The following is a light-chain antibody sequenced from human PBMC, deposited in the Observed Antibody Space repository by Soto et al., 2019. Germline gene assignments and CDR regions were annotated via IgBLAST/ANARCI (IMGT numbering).Light chain of an antibody. J-gene: IGLJ2*01. CDR3: ASWDDSLIGVI. V-gene: IGLV1-44*01. CDR1: SSNIGSNT. Sequence: QSVLTQPPSAAGTPGQRVIISCSGGSSNIGSNTVNWYQQLPGTAPRLLIYSYNERPSGVPDRFSASKSGTSASLAISGLLSEDEADYYCASWDDSLIGVIFGGATKVTVL. CDR2: SYN.